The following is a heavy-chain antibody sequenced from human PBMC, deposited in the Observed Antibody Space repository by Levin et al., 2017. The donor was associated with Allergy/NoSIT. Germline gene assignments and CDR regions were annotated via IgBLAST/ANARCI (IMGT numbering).Heavy chain of an antibody. J-gene: IGHJ4*02. CDR2: IYSSGKT. V-gene: IGHV4-39*01. Sequence: PSETLSLTCTVSGGSISSSTYYWGWIRQPPGKGLEWIGSIYSSGKTYYNPSLKSRVTISVDTARNQFSLKLSSVTAADTAVYYCACPEQGYQVTRFDDWGQGTLVTVSS. D-gene: IGHD2-15*01. CDR1: GGSISSSTYY. CDR3: ACPEQGYQVTRFDD.